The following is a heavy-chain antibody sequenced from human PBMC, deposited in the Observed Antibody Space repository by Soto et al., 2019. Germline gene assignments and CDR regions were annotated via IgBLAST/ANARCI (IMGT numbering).Heavy chain of an antibody. CDR1: GGSINSGDSY. D-gene: IGHD2-15*01. Sequence: QVQLQESGPGLVRPSQTLSLTCTVSGGSINSGDSYWNWIRQHPEKGLEWIGYITYRGSTFYKPSLKSRIIISVDTSKNQFSLKLSSVTAADTAVYYCARDAPGVAPYWGQGTLVTVSS. CDR2: ITYRGST. CDR3: ARDAPGVAPY. J-gene: IGHJ4*02. V-gene: IGHV4-31*03.